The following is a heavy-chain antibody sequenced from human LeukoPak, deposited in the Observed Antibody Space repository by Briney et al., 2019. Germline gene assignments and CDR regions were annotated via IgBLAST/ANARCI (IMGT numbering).Heavy chain of an antibody. CDR3: ARDADYYDSSGFVSANYYYGMDV. Sequence: SETLSLTCTVCGGSISSYYWIWIRQPPGKGLEWIGYIYYSGSTKYNPSLKSRVTISEDTSKNQFSLKLSSVTAADTAVYYCARDADYYDSSGFVSANYYYGMDVWGQGTTVTVSS. V-gene: IGHV4-59*01. D-gene: IGHD3-22*01. CDR1: GGSISSYY. CDR2: IYYSGST. J-gene: IGHJ6*02.